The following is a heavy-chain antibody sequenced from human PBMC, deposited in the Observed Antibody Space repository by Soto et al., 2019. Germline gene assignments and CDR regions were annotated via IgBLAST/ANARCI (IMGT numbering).Heavy chain of an antibody. Sequence: ASVKVSCKASGYTFTSYGISWVRQAPGQGLEWMGWISAYNGNTNYAQKLQGRVTMTTDTSTSTAYMELRSLRSDDTAVYYCARDGLLWFGDPGTLPLLFDPWGQGTLVTVSS. CDR1: GYTFTSYG. CDR3: ARDGLLWFGDPGTLPLLFDP. D-gene: IGHD3-10*01. CDR2: ISAYNGNT. V-gene: IGHV1-18*01. J-gene: IGHJ5*02.